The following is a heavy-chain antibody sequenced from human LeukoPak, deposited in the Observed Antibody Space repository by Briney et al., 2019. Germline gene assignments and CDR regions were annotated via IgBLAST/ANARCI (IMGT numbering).Heavy chain of an antibody. CDR2: IYSGGST. J-gene: IGHJ6*02. D-gene: IGHD3-3*01. V-gene: IGHV3-66*01. CDR3: ASRRVVIDADSYYGMDA. CDR1: GFTVSSNY. Sequence: GGSLRLSCAASGFTVSSNYMSWVRQAPGKGLEWVSVIYSGGSTYYADSVKGRFTLSRDNSKNTLYLQMDRLRDEDTAVYYCASRRVVIDADSYYGMDAWGQGTTVTASS.